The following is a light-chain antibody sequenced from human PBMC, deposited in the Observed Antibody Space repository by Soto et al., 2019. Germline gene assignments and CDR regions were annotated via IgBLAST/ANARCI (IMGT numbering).Light chain of an antibody. CDR1: QSVLNSSNNKNY. CDR3: MQGTHWPLT. Sequence: VMTQSPDSLAVSLGERAAINCKSSQSVLNSSNNKNYLNWFQQRPGQSPRSLIYKVSNRDSGVPDRFSGSGSGTDFTLKISRVEAEDVGVYYCMQGTHWPLTFGGGTTGDIK. J-gene: IGKJ4*01. CDR2: KVS. V-gene: IGKV2-30*01.